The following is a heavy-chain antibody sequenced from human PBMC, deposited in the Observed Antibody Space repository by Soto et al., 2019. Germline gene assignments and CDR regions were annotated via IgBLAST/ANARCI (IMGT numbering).Heavy chain of an antibody. D-gene: IGHD1-26*01. CDR2: ISYDGSNK. CDR1: GFTFSSYG. Sequence: TGGSLRLSCAASGFTFSSYGMHWVRQAPGKGLEWVAVISYDGSNKYYADSVKGRFTISRDNSKNTLYLQMNSLRAEDTAVYYCAKDQGGSYYSAFDYWGQGTLVTVSS. CDR3: AKDQGGSYYSAFDY. V-gene: IGHV3-30*18. J-gene: IGHJ4*02.